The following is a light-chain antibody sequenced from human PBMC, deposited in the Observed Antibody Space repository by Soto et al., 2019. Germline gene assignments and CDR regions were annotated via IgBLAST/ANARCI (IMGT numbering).Light chain of an antibody. CDR1: QSVLYSSNNKNY. J-gene: IGKJ4*01. Sequence: DIVMTQSPDSLAVSLGERATINCKSSQSVLYSSNNKNYLAWYQQKPGQPPKLLIYWASTRESGVPDRFSGSGSGTDFTLNISSLQAEDVAVYYCQQYYSTPLTFGGGNKVEIK. CDR3: QQYYSTPLT. CDR2: WAS. V-gene: IGKV4-1*01.